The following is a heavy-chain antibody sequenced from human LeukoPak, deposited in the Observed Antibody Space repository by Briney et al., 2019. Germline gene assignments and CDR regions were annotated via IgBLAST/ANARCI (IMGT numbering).Heavy chain of an antibody. CDR3: ARSRAFDI. J-gene: IGHJ3*02. CDR2: INPSGGST. CDR1: GYTLTSYY. V-gene: IGHV1-46*04. Sequence: ASVKVSCKASGYTLTSYYIHWMRQAPGQGLEWMGAINPSGGSTNYAQKLQGRVTMTRDTSTSTVYMELSSLRSEDTAVYYCARSRAFDIWGQGTMVTVSS.